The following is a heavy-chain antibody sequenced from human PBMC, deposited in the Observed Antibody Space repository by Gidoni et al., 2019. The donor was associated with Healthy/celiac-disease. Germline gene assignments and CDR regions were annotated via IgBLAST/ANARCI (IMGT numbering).Heavy chain of an antibody. V-gene: IGHV3-48*01. CDR1: GFTFSSYS. J-gene: IGHJ4*02. Sequence: EVQLVESGGGLVQPGGSLRLSCAASGFTFSSYSMNWVRQAPGKGLEWVSYISSSSSTKNSLYLQMNSLRAEDTAVYYCAREGYYDILTGYYPLDYWGQGTLVTVSS. D-gene: IGHD3-9*01. CDR2: ISSSSS. CDR3: AREGYYDILTGYYPLDY.